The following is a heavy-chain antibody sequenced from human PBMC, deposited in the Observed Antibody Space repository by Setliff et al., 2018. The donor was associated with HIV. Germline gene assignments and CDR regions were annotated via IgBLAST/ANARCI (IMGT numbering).Heavy chain of an antibody. D-gene: IGHD1-26*01. Sequence: SETLSLTCAVSGYSISSNFFWNWIRQPPGKGLEWIGYINSSGTTNYNPSLKSRVTLSVDTSNNQFSLKLSSVTAADTAVYYCARHLRWELPYYFDYWGQGTLVTVSS. CDR1: GYSISSNFF. CDR2: INSSGTT. V-gene: IGHV4-4*08. J-gene: IGHJ4*02. CDR3: ARHLRWELPYYFDY.